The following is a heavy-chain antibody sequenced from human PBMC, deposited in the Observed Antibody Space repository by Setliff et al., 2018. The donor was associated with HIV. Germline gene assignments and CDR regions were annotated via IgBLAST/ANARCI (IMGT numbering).Heavy chain of an antibody. V-gene: IGHV1-18*01. CDR3: ARRPEIQLWLSLFATPDYYLDY. Sequence: ASVKVSCKASGYTFTSYGISWVRQAPGQGLEWMGWISAYNGNTNYAQKLQGRVTMTADTSTSTAYMELRSLRSDDTAVYYCARRPEIQLWLSLFATPDYYLDYWGQGTLVTVSS. D-gene: IGHD5-18*01. CDR2: ISAYNGNT. CDR1: GYTFTSYG. J-gene: IGHJ4*02.